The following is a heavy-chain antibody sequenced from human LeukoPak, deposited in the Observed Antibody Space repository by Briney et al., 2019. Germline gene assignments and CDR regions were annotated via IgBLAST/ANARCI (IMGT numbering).Heavy chain of an antibody. CDR3: AREGAYGSGSYSLDY. V-gene: IGHV3-7*01. CDR1: GFTFSSYW. CDR2: IKQDGSEK. J-gene: IGHJ4*02. Sequence: GGSLRLSCAASGFTFSSYWMSWVRQAPGKGLEWVANIKQDGSEKYYVDSVKGRFTISRDNAKNSLYLQMNSLRAEDTALYYCAREGAYGSGSYSLDYWGQGTLVTVSS. D-gene: IGHD3-10*01.